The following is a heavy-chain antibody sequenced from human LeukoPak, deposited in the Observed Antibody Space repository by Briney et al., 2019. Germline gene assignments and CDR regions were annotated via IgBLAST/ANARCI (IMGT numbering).Heavy chain of an antibody. CDR2: ISGSSDTT. D-gene: IGHD5-18*01. CDR1: GFTFSTYA. Sequence: PGGSLRLSCAAPGFTFSTYAMSWVRQAPGRGLEWVSAISGSSDTTYYADSVKGRFTISRDNSKNTLYLQMNSLRAEDTAVYYCANREGGYTYDPFDYWGQGTLVTVSS. J-gene: IGHJ4*02. V-gene: IGHV3-23*01. CDR3: ANREGGYTYDPFDY.